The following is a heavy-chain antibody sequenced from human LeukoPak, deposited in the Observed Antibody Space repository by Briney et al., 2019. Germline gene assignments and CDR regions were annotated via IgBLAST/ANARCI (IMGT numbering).Heavy chain of an antibody. Sequence: SETLSLTCAVYGGSFSGYYWSWIRQPPGKGLEWIGEINHSGGTYYNPSLKSRVTISRDMSKNQFSLKLSSVTAADTAVYYCGREKFYHGSGSYPGLLYYYYMDVWGKGTTVTVSS. CDR1: GGSFSGYY. V-gene: IGHV4-34*01. CDR3: GREKFYHGSGSYPGLLYYYYMDV. D-gene: IGHD3-10*01. CDR2: INHSGGT. J-gene: IGHJ6*03.